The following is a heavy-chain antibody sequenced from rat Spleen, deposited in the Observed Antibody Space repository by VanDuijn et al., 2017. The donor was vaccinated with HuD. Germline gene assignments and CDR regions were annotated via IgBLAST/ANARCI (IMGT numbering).Heavy chain of an antibody. D-gene: IGHD4-4*01. V-gene: IGHV5S23*01. J-gene: IGHJ4*01. CDR3: ARRQFGVGYVMDA. CDR1: GFTFSNSA. Sequence: EVQLVESGGGLVQPGRSLKLSCAVSGFTFSNSAMAWVRQAPTKGLEWVASISPSGDSTYYRDSVKGRLTVSRDDAQRILFLQMDSLRSEDTATYYCARRQFGVGYVMDAWGQGASVTVSS. CDR2: ISPSGDST.